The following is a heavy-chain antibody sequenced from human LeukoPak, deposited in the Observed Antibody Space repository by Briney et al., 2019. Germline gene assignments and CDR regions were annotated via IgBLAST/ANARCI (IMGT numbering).Heavy chain of an antibody. CDR3: TRPSRGAMPEYSIDY. CDR1: GFTFSGSA. D-gene: IGHD2-2*01. J-gene: IGHJ4*02. Sequence: PGGSLRLSCAASGFTFSGSAMHWVRQASGKGLEWVARIRSKANSYATTYAASVKGRFTISRDDSKNTAYLQMNSLKTEDTAVYYCTRPSRGAMPEYSIDYWGQGTLVTVSS. CDR2: IRSKANSYAT. V-gene: IGHV3-73*01.